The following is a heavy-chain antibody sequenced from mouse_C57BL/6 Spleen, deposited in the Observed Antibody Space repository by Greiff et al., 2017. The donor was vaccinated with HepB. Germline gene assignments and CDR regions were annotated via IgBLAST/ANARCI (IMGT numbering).Heavy chain of an antibody. V-gene: IGHV1-18*01. J-gene: IGHJ1*03. CDR2: INPNNGGT. Sequence: DVKLVESGPELVKPGASVKIPCKASGYTFTDYNMDWVKQSQGKSLEWIGDINPNNGGTIYNQKFKGKATLTVDKSSSTAYMELRSRTSEDTAVYYCAREGAIYYSYFDVWGTGTTVTVSS. CDR1: GYTFTDYN. D-gene: IGHD1-1*01. CDR3: AREGAIYYSYFDV.